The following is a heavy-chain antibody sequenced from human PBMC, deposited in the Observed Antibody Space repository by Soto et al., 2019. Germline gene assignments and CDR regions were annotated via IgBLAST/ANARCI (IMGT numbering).Heavy chain of an antibody. CDR1: GYTFTSYG. D-gene: IGHD1-26*01. Sequence: ASVKVSCKASGYTFTSYGIRWVRQAPGQGLEWMGWISAYNGNTNYAQKLQGRVTMTTDTSTSTAYMELRSLRSDDTAVYYCARAGVGATPRADYGMDVWGQGTTVTVSS. V-gene: IGHV1-18*01. CDR3: ARAGVGATPRADYGMDV. J-gene: IGHJ6*02. CDR2: ISAYNGNT.